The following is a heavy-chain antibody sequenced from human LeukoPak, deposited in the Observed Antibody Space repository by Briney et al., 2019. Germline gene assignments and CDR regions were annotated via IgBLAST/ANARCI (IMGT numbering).Heavy chain of an antibody. Sequence: SETLSLTCTVSGGSISSYYWSWIRQPPGKGLEWIGYIYYSGTTNYNPSLKSRVTMSVDTSKNQFSLKLSSVTAADAAVYYCARSLYYDFWSGYFDYWGQGTLVTVSS. V-gene: IGHV4-59*12. J-gene: IGHJ4*02. D-gene: IGHD3-3*01. CDR2: IYYSGTT. CDR1: GGSISSYY. CDR3: ARSLYYDFWSGYFDY.